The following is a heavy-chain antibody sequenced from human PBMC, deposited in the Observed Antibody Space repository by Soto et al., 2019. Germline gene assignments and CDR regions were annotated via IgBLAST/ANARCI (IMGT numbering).Heavy chain of an antibody. Sequence: GESLKISCKGSGYSFTSYWIGWVRQMPGKGLEWMGIIYPGDSDTRYSPSFQGQVTISADKSISTAYLQWSSLKASNTAMHYCARSSDSSSSHDAFDICGQGRMVTVSS. J-gene: IGHJ3*02. D-gene: IGHD6-6*01. CDR1: GYSFTSYW. CDR3: ARSSDSSSSHDAFDI. V-gene: IGHV5-51*01. CDR2: IYPGDSDT.